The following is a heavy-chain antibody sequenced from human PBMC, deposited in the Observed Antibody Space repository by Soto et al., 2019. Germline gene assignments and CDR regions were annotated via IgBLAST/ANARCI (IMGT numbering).Heavy chain of an antibody. CDR2: IYYSGST. CDR1: GGSISSYY. J-gene: IGHJ3*02. D-gene: IGHD3-22*01. V-gene: IGHV4-59*01. CDR3: ARGITGHYYDSSGYYYGPGAFDI. Sequence: SETLSLTCTVSGGSISSYYWSWIRQPPGKGLEWIGYIYYSGSTNYNPSLKSRVTISVDTSKNQFSLKLSSVTAADTAVYYCARGITGHYYDSSGYYYGPGAFDIWSQGTMVTVSS.